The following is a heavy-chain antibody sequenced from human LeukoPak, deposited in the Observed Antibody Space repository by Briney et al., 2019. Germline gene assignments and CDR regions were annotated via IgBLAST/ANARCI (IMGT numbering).Heavy chain of an antibody. V-gene: IGHV3-64*01. D-gene: IGHD6-19*01. Sequence: GGSLRLSCAASGFTFSSYAMHWVRQAPGKGLEYVSAISSNGGSTYYANSVKGRFTISRDNSKNTLYLQMNSLRAEDTAVYYCAKGSPSGGSGWYGYFDLWGRGTLVTVSS. CDR3: AKGSPSGGSGWYGYFDL. CDR1: GFTFSSYA. J-gene: IGHJ2*01. CDR2: ISSNGGST.